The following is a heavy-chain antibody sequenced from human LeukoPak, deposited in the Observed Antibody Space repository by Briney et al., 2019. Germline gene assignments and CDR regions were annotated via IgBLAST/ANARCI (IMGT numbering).Heavy chain of an antibody. J-gene: IGHJ5*02. CDR2: INHSGST. V-gene: IGHV4-34*01. Sequence: SETLSLTCAVYGGSFSGYYWGWIRQPPGKGLEWIREINHSGSTNYNPSLKSRVTISVDTSKNQFSLKLSSVTAADTAVYYCASLRRDILTGHPVPGEGWFDPWGQGTLVTVSS. CDR1: GGSFSGYY. CDR3: ASLRRDILTGHPVPGEGWFDP. D-gene: IGHD3-9*01.